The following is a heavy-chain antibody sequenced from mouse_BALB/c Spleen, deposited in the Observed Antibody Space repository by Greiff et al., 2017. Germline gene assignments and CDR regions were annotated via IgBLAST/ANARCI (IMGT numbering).Heavy chain of an antibody. CDR2: ISDGGSYT. J-gene: IGHJ2*01. CDR1: GFTFSDYY. V-gene: IGHV5-4*02. Sequence: EVKLVESGGGLVKPGGSLKLSCAASGFTFSDYYMYWVRQTPEKRLEWVATISDGGSYTYYPDSVKGRFTISRDNAKNNLYLQMSSLKSEDTAMYYCAREYGNYFDYWGQGTTLTVSS. D-gene: IGHD2-1*01. CDR3: AREYGNYFDY.